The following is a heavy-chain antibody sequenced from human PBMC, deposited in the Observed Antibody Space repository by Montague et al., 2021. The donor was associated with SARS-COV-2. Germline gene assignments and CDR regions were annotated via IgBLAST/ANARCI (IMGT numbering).Heavy chain of an antibody. J-gene: IGHJ4*02. CDR1: GFTFSNYW. V-gene: IGHV3-7*01. CDR2: IQQDGSKK. Sequence: LRLSCAASGFTFSNYWMSWVRQAPGKGLEWVANIQQDGSKKYYVDSVKGRFTISRDNAKKSLYLQMNSLRAEDTAVYYCARDLSGSQYLYYFDYWGQGTLVTVSS. D-gene: IGHD3-3*01. CDR3: ARDLSGSQYLYYFDY.